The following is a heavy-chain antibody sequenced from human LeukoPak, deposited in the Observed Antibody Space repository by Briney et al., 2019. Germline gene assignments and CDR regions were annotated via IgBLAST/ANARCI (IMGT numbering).Heavy chain of an antibody. J-gene: IGHJ4*02. V-gene: IGHV1-69*13. CDR1: GGTFSSYA. Sequence: SVKVSRKASGGTFSSYAISWVRQAPGQGLEWMGGIIPIFGTANYAQKFQGRVTITADESTSTAYMELSSLRSEDTAVYYCACHYSSSWYGTLHWGQGTLVTVSS. D-gene: IGHD6-13*01. CDR3: ACHYSSSWYGTLH. CDR2: IIPIFGTA.